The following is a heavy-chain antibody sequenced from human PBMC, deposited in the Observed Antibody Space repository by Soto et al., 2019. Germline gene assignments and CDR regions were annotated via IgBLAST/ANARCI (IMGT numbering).Heavy chain of an antibody. V-gene: IGHV1-69*10. CDR3: VRAAKRYFDY. CDR2: IIPVLGRA. J-gene: IGHJ4*02. Sequence: SSGNVGCNTSGVTYNSCTVWWVRQAPGQGLEWMGGIIPVLGRAFYAQKFQGRGTITEEKSTSTAYLELTSLRSEDTAVYYCVRAAKRYFDYWRQGTLVTVSS. CDR1: GVTYNSCT. D-gene: IGHD6-25*01.